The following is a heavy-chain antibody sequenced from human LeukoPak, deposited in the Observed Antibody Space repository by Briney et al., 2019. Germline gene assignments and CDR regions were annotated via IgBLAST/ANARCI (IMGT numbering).Heavy chain of an antibody. CDR1: GFTFSSFA. CDR2: VSAGSTTTI. J-gene: IGHJ4*02. D-gene: IGHD3-16*02. V-gene: IGHV3-48*02. Sequence: GGSLRLSCAASGFTFSSFAMNWVRQAPGKGLEWLSYVSAGSTTTIYYADSVKGRFTISRDNAKNSLYLQMHSLRDEDTAVYYCARRGYTSAWDFWGQGTLVTVPS. CDR3: ARRGYTSAWDF.